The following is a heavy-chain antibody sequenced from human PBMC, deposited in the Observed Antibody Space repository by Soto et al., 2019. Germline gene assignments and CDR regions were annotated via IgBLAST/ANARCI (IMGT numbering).Heavy chain of an antibody. CDR1: GFTFSSRG. CDR3: ATDLGMPSGGRWYSTFFED. J-gene: IGHJ4*02. V-gene: IGHV3-33*01. CDR2: IWADGSSQ. Sequence: QVQLVESGGGVVQPGRSLRLSCAASGFTFSSRGMHWVRQAPGKGLEWVALIWADGSSQYYVDSVKGRFTISRDNSRNPMYLQMNSLRAEDTAVYYCATDLGMPSGGRWYSTFFEDWGQGTLFTVSP. D-gene: IGHD2-15*01.